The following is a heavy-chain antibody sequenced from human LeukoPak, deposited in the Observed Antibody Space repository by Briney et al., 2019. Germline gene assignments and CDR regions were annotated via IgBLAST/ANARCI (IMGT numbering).Heavy chain of an antibody. CDR3: ALSSGNYAIPFDY. CDR1: GFTFSRYW. D-gene: IGHD1-26*01. V-gene: IGHV3-7*01. J-gene: IGHJ4*02. Sequence: GGSLTPSCAASGFTFSRYWMSWVRQAPGKGLEWVANTKQDGSEKYYLESVKGRFTISRDNAKNSLYLHMNSLRGEDTAVYYCALSSGNYAIPFDYWGQGTLVTVSS. CDR2: TKQDGSEK.